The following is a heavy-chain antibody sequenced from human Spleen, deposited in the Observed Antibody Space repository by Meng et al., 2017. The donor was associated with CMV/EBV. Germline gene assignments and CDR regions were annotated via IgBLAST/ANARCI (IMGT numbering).Heavy chain of an antibody. V-gene: IGHV3-21*01. CDR3: ARDGGSYSPIDY. D-gene: IGHD1-26*01. J-gene: IGHJ4*02. Sequence: GESLKISCKTSGFAFNVYYLHWVRQAPRKGLEWVSSISSSSSYIYYADSVKGRFTISRDNAKNSLYLQMNSLRAEDTAVYYCARDGGSYSPIDYWGQGTLVTVSS. CDR1: GFAFNVYY. CDR2: ISSSSSYI.